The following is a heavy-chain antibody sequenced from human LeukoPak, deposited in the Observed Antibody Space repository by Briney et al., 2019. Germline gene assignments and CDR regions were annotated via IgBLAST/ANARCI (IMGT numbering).Heavy chain of an antibody. Sequence: GGSLRLSCAPSGFTFSSYGMHWVRQAPGKGLEWVAFIRYDGSNKYYADSVKGRFTISRDDSKNTLYLQMTSLRAEDTAVYYCAKELGIEVEGYFDYWGQGTLVTVSS. V-gene: IGHV3-30*02. CDR2: IRYDGSNK. CDR1: GFTFSSYG. J-gene: IGHJ4*02. CDR3: AKELGIEVEGYFDY. D-gene: IGHD7-27*01.